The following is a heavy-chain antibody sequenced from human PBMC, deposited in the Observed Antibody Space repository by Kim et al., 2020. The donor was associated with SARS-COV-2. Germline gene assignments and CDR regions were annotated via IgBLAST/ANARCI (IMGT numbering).Heavy chain of an antibody. D-gene: IGHD1-26*01. Sequence: NPPFQGKVTISADKSINTAYLQWSSLKASDTAMYYCARHMGAATGDAFDIWGQGTMVTVSS. J-gene: IGHJ3*02. V-gene: IGHV5-51*01. CDR3: ARHMGAATGDAFDI.